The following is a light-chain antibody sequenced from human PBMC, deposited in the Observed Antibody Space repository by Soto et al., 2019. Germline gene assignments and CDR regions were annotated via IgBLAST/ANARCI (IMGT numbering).Light chain of an antibody. V-gene: IGLV2-23*02. CDR2: EVV. J-gene: IGLJ2*01. CDR3: CSRL. Sequence: QSALTQPASVSGSPGQSITISCTGTSTDPATYDLVSWYQQHPGKAPQLIIYEVVKRPSGVSARFSGSQSGDTASLTISGLQAADEAYYYCCSRLFGGGTQLTVL. CDR1: STDPATYDL.